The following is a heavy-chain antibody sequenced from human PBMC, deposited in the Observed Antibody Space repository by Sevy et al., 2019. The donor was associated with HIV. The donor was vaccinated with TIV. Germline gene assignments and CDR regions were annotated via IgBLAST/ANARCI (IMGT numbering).Heavy chain of an antibody. CDR3: ARPVDTAMVPPLEY. CDR1: GFTFSSYA. V-gene: IGHV3-30-3*01. Sequence: GGSLRLSCAASGFTFSSYAMHWVRQAPGKGLEWVAVISYDGSNKYYADSVKGRFTISRDNSKNTLYLQMNSLRAEDTAVYYCARPVDTAMVPPLEYWGQGTLVTVSS. CDR2: ISYDGSNK. J-gene: IGHJ4*02. D-gene: IGHD5-18*01.